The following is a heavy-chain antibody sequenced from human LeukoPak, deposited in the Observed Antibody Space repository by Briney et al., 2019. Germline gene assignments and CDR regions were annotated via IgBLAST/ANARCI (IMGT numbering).Heavy chain of an antibody. CDR3: ARGDCGGGSCYFESAFDI. Sequence: PGGSLRLSCAASGFTFDDYGMSWVRQAPGKGLEWVSGINWNGGSTGYADSVKGRFTISRDNAKNSLYLQMNSLKAEDTALYYCARGDCGGGSCYFESAFDIWGQGTMVTVSS. J-gene: IGHJ3*02. CDR1: GFTFDDYG. D-gene: IGHD2-15*01. V-gene: IGHV3-20*04. CDR2: INWNGGST.